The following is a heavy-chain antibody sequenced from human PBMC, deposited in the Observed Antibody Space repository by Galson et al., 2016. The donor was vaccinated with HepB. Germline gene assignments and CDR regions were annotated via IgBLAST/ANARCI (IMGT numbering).Heavy chain of an antibody. D-gene: IGHD3-9*01. Sequence: SLRLSCAASGFTFSSYVMTWVRQAPGKGLEWVSDMNGSGGSAYYADSVKGRFTISRDKSKNTLYLQMNSLRVEDTAVYYCARERYFDPKVYFDYWGQGILVIVSS. J-gene: IGHJ4*02. CDR1: GFTFSSYV. V-gene: IGHV3-23*01. CDR3: ARERYFDPKVYFDY. CDR2: MNGSGGSA.